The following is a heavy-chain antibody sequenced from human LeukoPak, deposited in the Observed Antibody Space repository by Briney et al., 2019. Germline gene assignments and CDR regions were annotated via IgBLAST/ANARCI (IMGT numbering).Heavy chain of an antibody. CDR1: GGSISGSSYY. Sequence: KPSETLSLTCTVSGGSISGSSYYWGWIRQPPGKGLEWIGSIYYSGSTYYNPSLKSRVTISVDTSKNQFSLKLSSVTVADTAVYYCVRGSGGSSDYWGQGTLVTVSS. V-gene: IGHV4-39*07. D-gene: IGHD2-15*01. CDR3: VRGSGGSSDY. CDR2: IYYSGST. J-gene: IGHJ4*02.